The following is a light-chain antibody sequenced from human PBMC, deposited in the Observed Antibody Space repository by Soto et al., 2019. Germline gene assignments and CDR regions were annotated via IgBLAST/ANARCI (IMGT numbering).Light chain of an antibody. J-gene: IGLJ2*01. V-gene: IGLV2-14*01. CDR1: SSDVGRYNY. CDR3: SSYTTSNTVT. Sequence: QSALTQPASVSGSPGQSITISCTGTSSDVGRYNYVSWYQQYPGKAPKLMISDVSRRPSGVSSRFSGSKSDNTASLTISGLQAEDEADYYCSSYTTSNTVTFGGGTKLTVL. CDR2: DVS.